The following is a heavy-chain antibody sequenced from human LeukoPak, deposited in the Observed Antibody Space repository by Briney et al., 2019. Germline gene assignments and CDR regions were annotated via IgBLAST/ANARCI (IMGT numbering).Heavy chain of an antibody. D-gene: IGHD3-22*01. V-gene: IGHV4-39*01. Sequence: PSETLSLTCTVSGGSISSYSYYWGWIRQPPGKGLEWIGSIYYSGSTYYNPSLKSRVTISVDTSKNQFSLKLTSVTAADTAVYHCARHAIDGSGYYFDYFDYWGQGTLVTVSS. J-gene: IGHJ4*02. CDR1: GGSISSYSYY. CDR2: IYYSGST. CDR3: ARHAIDGSGYYFDYFDY.